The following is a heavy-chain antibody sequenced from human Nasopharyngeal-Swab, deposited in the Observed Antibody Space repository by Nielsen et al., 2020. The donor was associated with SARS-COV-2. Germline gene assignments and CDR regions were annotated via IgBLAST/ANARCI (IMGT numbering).Heavy chain of an antibody. CDR3: AKGLEMATDDY. D-gene: IGHD5-24*01. CDR1: GFTFSSYG. V-gene: IGHV3-30*18. CDR2: ISYDGSNK. Sequence: GESLKISCAASGFTFSSYGTHWVRQAPGKGLEWVAVISYDGSNKYYADSVKGRFTISRDNSKNTLYLQMNSLRAEDTAVYYCAKGLEMATDDYWGQGTLVTVSS. J-gene: IGHJ4*02.